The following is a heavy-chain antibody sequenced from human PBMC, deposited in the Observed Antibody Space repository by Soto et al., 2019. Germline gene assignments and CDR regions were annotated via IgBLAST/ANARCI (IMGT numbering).Heavy chain of an antibody. V-gene: IGHV1-18*01. J-gene: IGHJ6*03. CDR2: ISAYNGNT. Sequence: ASVKVSCKASGYTFTSYGISWVRQAPGQGLEWMGWISAYNGNTNYAQKLQGRVTMTTDTSTSTAYMELRSLRSDDTAVYYCGRRVMVYATYYYYYTDVWGKGTTVTDSS. CDR3: GRRVMVYATYYYYYTDV. CDR1: GYTFTSYG. D-gene: IGHD2-8*01.